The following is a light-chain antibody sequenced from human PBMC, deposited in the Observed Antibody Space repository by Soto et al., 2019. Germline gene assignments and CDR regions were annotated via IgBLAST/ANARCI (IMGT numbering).Light chain of an antibody. V-gene: IGKV1-17*01. CDR1: QDLRKD. Sequence: DIEITKCPSSLSASVGAIVTVTXRASQDLRKDVVCLQQNQGXAPRXXXVSXANLPRGGPSRLSGSGSGTAFPLTISSLQPEDFATYYCLQHKGYTPPFGQGTKVDIK. CDR3: LQHKGYTPP. J-gene: IGKJ1*01. CDR2: SXA.